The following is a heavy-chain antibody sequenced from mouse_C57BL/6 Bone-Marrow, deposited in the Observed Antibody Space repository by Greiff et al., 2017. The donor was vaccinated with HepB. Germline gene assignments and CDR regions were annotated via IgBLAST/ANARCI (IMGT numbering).Heavy chain of an antibody. CDR3: ARSPKPNYAMDY. CDR1: GYTFTDHT. J-gene: IGHJ4*01. Sequence: QVQLQQSDAELVKPGASVKISCKVSGYTFTDHTIHWMKQRPEQGLEWIGYIYPRDGSTKYNEKFKVKATLTAAKSSSTAYMQLNSLTSEDAAVYFWARSPKPNYAMDYWGQGTSVTGSS. CDR2: IYPRDGST. V-gene: IGHV1-78*01.